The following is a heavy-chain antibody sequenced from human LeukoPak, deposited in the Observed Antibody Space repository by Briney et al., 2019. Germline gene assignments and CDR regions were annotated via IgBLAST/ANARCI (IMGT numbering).Heavy chain of an antibody. CDR2: TTSSGKTI. V-gene: IGHV3-48*01. CDR3: ARQEICGGNCYYRHLDL. CDR1: GFTFSSYT. D-gene: IGHD2-21*01. Sequence: GGSLRLSCAASGFTFSSYTMNWARQAPGKGLEWVSYTTSSGKTIYYADSLEGRFTISRDNAKNSLYLQMSSLRAEDTALYYCARQEICGGNCYYRHLDLWGQGTLVTVSS. J-gene: IGHJ4*02.